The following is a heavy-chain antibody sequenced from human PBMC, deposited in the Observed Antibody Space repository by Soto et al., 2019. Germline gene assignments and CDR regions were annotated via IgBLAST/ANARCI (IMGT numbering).Heavy chain of an antibody. Sequence: PSETLSLTCAVSGGSISSGGYSWSWIRQPPGKGLEWIGYIYHSGSTYYNPSLKSRVTISVDRSKNQFSLNLSSVTAADTAVYYCAREVQPPYYFDYWGQGTLVTVSS. V-gene: IGHV4-30-2*01. J-gene: IGHJ4*02. CDR2: IYHSGST. CDR3: AREVQPPYYFDY. CDR1: GGSISSGGYS. D-gene: IGHD1-1*01.